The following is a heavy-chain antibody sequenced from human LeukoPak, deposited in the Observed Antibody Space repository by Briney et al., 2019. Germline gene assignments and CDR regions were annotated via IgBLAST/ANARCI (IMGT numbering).Heavy chain of an antibody. J-gene: IGHJ4*02. Sequence: ASVKVSCKASGYTFTRYHMHWVRQAPGQGLEWMGWINPNSGGTNYAQKFQGRVTMTRDTSISTAYMELSRLRSDDTAVYYCAREASVWVRGVIILSSGFDYWGQGTLVTVSS. CDR3: AREASVWVRGVIILSSGFDY. V-gene: IGHV1-2*02. CDR1: GYTFTRYH. CDR2: INPNSGGT. D-gene: IGHD3-10*01.